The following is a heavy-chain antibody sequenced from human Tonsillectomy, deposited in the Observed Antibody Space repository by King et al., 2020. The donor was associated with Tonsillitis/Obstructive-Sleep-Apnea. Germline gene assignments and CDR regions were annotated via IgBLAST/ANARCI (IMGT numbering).Heavy chain of an antibody. V-gene: IGHV1-18*04. CDR2: ISTYNGNT. Sequence: VQLVESGAEVMQPGASLKVSCKASGYTFTDYGITWVRQAPGQGLEWMGWISTYNGNTNYAQKFEGRVTLTTDTSTSTAYMELRSLRTDDTAVYYCARDFIITVTTYSPPVNYFYGMDVWGKGTTLTVSS. CDR3: ARDFIITVTTYSPPVNYFYGMDV. CDR1: GYTFTDYG. J-gene: IGHJ6*04. D-gene: IGHD4-17*01.